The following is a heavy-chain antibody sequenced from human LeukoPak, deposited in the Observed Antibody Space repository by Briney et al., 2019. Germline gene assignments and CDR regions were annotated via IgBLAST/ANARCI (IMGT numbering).Heavy chain of an antibody. D-gene: IGHD4-17*01. CDR3: ANYGTDSGLLDP. V-gene: IGHV4-4*02. CDR1: GGSISSINW. CDR2: IYHGGGS. J-gene: IGHJ5*02. Sequence: SETLSLACGVSGGSISSINWWCWVRQPPGRGLEWIGEIYHGGGSNYNPSLRSRVTMSLDKSKNQFSLMLSSVTAADTAVYYCANYGTDSGLLDPWGQGTLVTVSS.